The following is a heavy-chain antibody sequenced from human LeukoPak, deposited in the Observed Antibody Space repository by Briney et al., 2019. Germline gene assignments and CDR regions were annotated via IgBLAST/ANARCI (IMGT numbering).Heavy chain of an antibody. CDR3: ASMVATFRDY. Sequence: GGSLRLSCTASGFTFDNYGMSWVRQAPGKGLEWVSAISGSGGSTYYADSVKGRFTISRDNSKNTLYLQMNSLRAEDTAVYYCASMVATFRDYWGQGTLVTVSS. CDR2: ISGSGGST. J-gene: IGHJ4*02. CDR1: GFTFDNYG. V-gene: IGHV3-23*01. D-gene: IGHD5-12*01.